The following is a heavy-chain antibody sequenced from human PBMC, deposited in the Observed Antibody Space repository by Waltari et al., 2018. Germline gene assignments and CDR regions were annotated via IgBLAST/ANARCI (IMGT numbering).Heavy chain of an antibody. CDR2: ISFEGNNI. J-gene: IGHJ4*02. CDR1: GISVSSYA. D-gene: IGHD3-10*01. CDR3: ARDGHSYFYGSWSDY. V-gene: IGHV3-30*01. Sequence: QVQLVESGGGVVQPGKSLTLSCEVSGISVSSYAMHWVRQAPGKGLGWVAVISFEGNNIYFADSVKGRFTINRDNSKNTLSLQMNSLTPEDTAIYYCARDGHSYFYGSWSDYWGQGTLVTVSS.